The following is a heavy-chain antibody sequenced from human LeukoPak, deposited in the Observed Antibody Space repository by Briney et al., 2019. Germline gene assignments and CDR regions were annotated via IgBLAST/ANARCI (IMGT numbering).Heavy chain of an antibody. D-gene: IGHD3-22*01. J-gene: IGHJ4*02. CDR2: INPSGGTT. V-gene: IGHV1-46*01. CDR3: ARLKPYYYDSSGYFDY. Sequence: ASVKVSCKASGYTFTSYHMHWVRQAPGQGLEWMGIINPSGGTTNYAQKFRGRVTMTRDMSTSTVYMELSSLRSEDTAVYYCARLKPYYYDSSGYFDYWGQGTLVTVSS. CDR1: GYTFTSYH.